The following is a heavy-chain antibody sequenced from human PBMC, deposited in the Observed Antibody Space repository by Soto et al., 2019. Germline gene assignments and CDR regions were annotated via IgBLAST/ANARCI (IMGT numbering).Heavy chain of an antibody. Sequence: QVQLVQSGAEVKKPGASVKVSCKASGYTFTSYCISWVRQAPGQGLEWMGWSSAYNGNTNYAHKLQGRVTMTTGTSKSSAYMELRSPRSDDTAVYYCARNTVTTTHYYYYMAVWGKGTTVTVSS. J-gene: IGHJ6*03. V-gene: IGHV1-18*01. CDR2: SSAYNGNT. CDR3: ARNTVTTTHYYYYMAV. CDR1: GYTFTSYC. D-gene: IGHD4-17*01.